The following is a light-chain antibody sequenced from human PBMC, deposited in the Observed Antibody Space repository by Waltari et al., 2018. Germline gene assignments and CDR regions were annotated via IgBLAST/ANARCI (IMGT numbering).Light chain of an antibody. Sequence: QSALTQPASVSGSPGQSITISCSGTDSDVGAYDFVSWYKQHPGKAPNLIIYEVSNRPSGISNRFSASKSGNTASLTISGLQAEDEADYYCSSYTTSSAPGVFGTGTRVTVL. CDR2: EVS. CDR3: SSYTTSSAPGV. J-gene: IGLJ1*01. V-gene: IGLV2-14*01. CDR1: DSDVGAYDF.